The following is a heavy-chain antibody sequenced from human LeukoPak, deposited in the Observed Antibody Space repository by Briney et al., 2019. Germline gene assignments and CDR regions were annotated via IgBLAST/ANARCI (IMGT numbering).Heavy chain of an antibody. CDR2: ISSSGSTI. Sequence: PGGTLRLSCAASGFTFRNYGMSWVRQVPGKGLEWVSYISSSGSTIYYADSVKGRFTISRDNAKNSLYLQMNSLRAEDTAMYYCARVTLTSANFDYWGQGTLVTVSS. CDR1: GFTFRNYG. CDR3: ARVTLTSANFDY. V-gene: IGHV3-11*01. J-gene: IGHJ4*02.